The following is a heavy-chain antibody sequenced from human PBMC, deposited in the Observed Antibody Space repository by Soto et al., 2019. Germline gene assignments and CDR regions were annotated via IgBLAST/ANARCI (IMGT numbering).Heavy chain of an antibody. J-gene: IGHJ6*02. CDR2: INKDGSEK. D-gene: IGHD3-3*01. CDR1: GFTFSSYG. CDR3: GRGRFPGVAHYGMDV. Sequence: EVQLLESGGGLVQPGGSLRLSCAASGFTFSSYGMSWVRQAPGKGLEWVAKINKDGSEKYYVDSVKGRFTISRDNAKNSLYLQVDSLRGEDAAVYYCGRGRFPGVAHYGMDVWGQGTTVTVSS. V-gene: IGHV3-7*05.